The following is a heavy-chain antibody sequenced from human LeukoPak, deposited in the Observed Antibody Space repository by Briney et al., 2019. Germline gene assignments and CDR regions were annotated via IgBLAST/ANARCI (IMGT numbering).Heavy chain of an antibody. V-gene: IGHV4-61*02. CDR2: IYTSGST. J-gene: IGHJ6*03. CDR1: GGSISSGSYY. Sequence: SETLSLTCTVSGGSISSGSYYWSWIRQPAGKGLEWIGRIYTSGSTNYNPSLKSRVTMSVDTSKNQFSLKLSSVTAADTAVYYCASSLLERGSGSYLWYYYYMDVWGKGTTVTVSS. D-gene: IGHD3-10*01. CDR3: ASSLLERGSGSYLWYYYYMDV.